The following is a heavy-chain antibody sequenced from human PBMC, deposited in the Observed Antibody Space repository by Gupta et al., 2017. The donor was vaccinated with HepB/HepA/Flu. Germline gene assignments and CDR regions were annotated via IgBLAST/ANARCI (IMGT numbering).Heavy chain of an antibody. CDR1: GFTVSSNY. CDR3: ARLNYQLGIAIDY. D-gene: IGHD7-27*01. Sequence: EVQLVESGGGLIQPGGSLRLSCAASGFTVSSNYMSWVRQAPGKGLEWVSVIYSGGSTYYADSVKGRFTISRDNSKNTLYLQMNSLRAEDTAVYYCARLNYQLGIAIDYWGQGTLVTVSS. CDR2: IYSGGST. V-gene: IGHV3-53*01. J-gene: IGHJ4*02.